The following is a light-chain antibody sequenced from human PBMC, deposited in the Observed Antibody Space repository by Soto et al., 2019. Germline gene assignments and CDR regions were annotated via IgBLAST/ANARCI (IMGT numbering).Light chain of an antibody. J-gene: IGLJ2*01. V-gene: IGLV1-47*01. Sequence: QSVLPQPPSASGTTGQRVNISCSGSSSNIGSNYVYLYRQFPGTAPKLLIQRNNQRPSGVPTRFSGSKSGTSASLAISGRRSEDEADYYCGGWDDRLSVPVFCGGTKVTVL. CDR1: SSNIGSNY. CDR3: GGWDDRLSVPV. CDR2: RNN.